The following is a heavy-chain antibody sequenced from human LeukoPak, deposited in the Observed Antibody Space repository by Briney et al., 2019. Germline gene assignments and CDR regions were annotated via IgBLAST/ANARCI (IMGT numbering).Heavy chain of an antibody. Sequence: SVTLSLTCAVYGGSFSGYYWSWIRQPPGKGLEWIGEINHSGSTNYNPSLKSRVTISVDTSKNQFSLKLSSVTAADTAVYYCARGLGYYDFWSGYYSNPLFDYWGQGTLVTVSS. CDR2: INHSGST. D-gene: IGHD3-3*01. CDR1: GGSFSGYY. CDR3: ARGLGYYDFWSGYYSNPLFDY. J-gene: IGHJ4*02. V-gene: IGHV4-34*01.